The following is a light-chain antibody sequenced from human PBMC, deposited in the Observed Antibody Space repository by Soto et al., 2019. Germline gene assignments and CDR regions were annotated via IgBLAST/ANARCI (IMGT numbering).Light chain of an antibody. CDR1: QTVYTGY. CDR3: QQYGSSPIT. J-gene: IGKJ5*01. V-gene: IGKV3-20*01. Sequence: ENVLTQSPVTLSLSPGEIATVSCSASQTVYTGYLAWYQQKPGQAPRLLIYGASSRATGIPDRFSGSGSGTDFTLTISRLEPEDFAVYYCQQYGSSPITFGQGTRLETK. CDR2: GAS.